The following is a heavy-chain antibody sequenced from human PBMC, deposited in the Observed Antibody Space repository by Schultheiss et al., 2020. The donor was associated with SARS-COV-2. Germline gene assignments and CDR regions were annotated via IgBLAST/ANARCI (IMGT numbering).Heavy chain of an antibody. CDR2: IYSGGNT. CDR3: AKVVWYYDSSGYFDY. Sequence: GGSLRLSCAASGFTFGDYAMSWVRQAPGKGLEWVSVIYSGGNTYYADSVKGRFTISRDNSKNTLYLQMNSLRAEDTAVYYCAKVVWYYDSSGYFDYWGQGTLVTVSS. J-gene: IGHJ4*02. D-gene: IGHD3-22*01. CDR1: GFTFGDYA. V-gene: IGHV3-23*03.